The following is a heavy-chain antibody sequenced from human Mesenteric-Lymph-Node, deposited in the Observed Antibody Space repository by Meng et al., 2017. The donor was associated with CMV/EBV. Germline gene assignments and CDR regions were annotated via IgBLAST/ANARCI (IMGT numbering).Heavy chain of an antibody. CDR3: ARTAYDYYDSSGGDAFDI. CDR2: ISSSGTYI. D-gene: IGHD3-22*01. J-gene: IGHJ3*02. Sequence: GESLKISCVAPGFTFNIYSMNWVRQAPGEGLEWVSSISSSGTYIYYADSVKGRFTISRDNAKNSLFLQMNSLRAEDTTIYYCARTAYDYYDSSGGDAFDIWGQGTMVTVSS. V-gene: IGHV3-21*01. CDR1: GFTFNIYS.